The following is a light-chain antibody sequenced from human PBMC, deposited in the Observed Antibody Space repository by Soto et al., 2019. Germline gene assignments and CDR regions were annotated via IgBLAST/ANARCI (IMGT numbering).Light chain of an antibody. V-gene: IGKV1-39*01. Sequence: DIQMTQSPSSLSASVGDRVTITCRASQSISSYLNWYQQKPGKAPKLLIYAASSLQSGVPSRFSGSGSGTDFTLTISSLQPEDFAVYYCQQYGSSPQNTFGQGTKLEIK. CDR1: QSISSY. CDR2: AAS. CDR3: QQYGSSPQNT. J-gene: IGKJ2*01.